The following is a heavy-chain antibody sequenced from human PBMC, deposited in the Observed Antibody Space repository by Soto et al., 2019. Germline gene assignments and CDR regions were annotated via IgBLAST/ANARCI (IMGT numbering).Heavy chain of an antibody. CDR2: IYWDDDK. J-gene: IGHJ3*02. D-gene: IGHD3-22*01. CDR3: AHKFDYYDSSGYLGAGAFDI. CDR1: GFSLSTSGVG. Sequence: QITLKESGPTLVKPTQTLTLTCTFSGFSLSTSGVGVGWIRQPPGKALEWLALIYWDDDKRYSPSLKSRLTITKDTSKNQVVLTMTNMDPVDTATYYCAHKFDYYDSSGYLGAGAFDIWGQGTMVTVSS. V-gene: IGHV2-5*02.